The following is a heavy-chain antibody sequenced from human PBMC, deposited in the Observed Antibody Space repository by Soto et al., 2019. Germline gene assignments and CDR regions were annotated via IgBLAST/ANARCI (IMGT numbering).Heavy chain of an antibody. CDR1: GGSITTLNNY. V-gene: IGHV4-39*01. J-gene: IGHJ4*02. Sequence: LLLQESGPGLVKPSETLSLSCRVAGGSITTLNNYWGWVRQPPGKGLEWIGSISDRGTTFYNASLERRLSISLETSKNQFSLRLKSVTAADTALYFCARHRLQWLVYFDYWGQGIQVTVS. D-gene: IGHD6-19*01. CDR3: ARHRLQWLVYFDY. CDR2: ISDRGTT.